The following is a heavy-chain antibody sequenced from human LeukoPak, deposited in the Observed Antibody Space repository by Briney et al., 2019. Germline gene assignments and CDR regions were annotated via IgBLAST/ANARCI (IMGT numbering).Heavy chain of an antibody. D-gene: IGHD2-15*01. Sequence: PGRSLRLSCAASGFTFDDYAMHWVRQAPGKGLEWVSGISWNSGSIGYADSVKGRFTISRDNAKNSLYLQMNSLRAEDTALCYCAKDARYCSGGSCYLGAGWFDPWGQGTLVTVSS. J-gene: IGHJ5*02. CDR2: ISWNSGSI. CDR1: GFTFDDYA. CDR3: AKDARYCSGGSCYLGAGWFDP. V-gene: IGHV3-9*01.